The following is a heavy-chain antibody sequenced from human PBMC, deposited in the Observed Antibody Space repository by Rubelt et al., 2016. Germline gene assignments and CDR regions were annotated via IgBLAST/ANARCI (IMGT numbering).Heavy chain of an antibody. D-gene: IGHD5-12*01. CDR1: GGSFSDYY. J-gene: IGHJ4*02. Sequence: QVQLHQWGAGLLKPSETLSLTCTVYGGSFSDYYWSWIRQPPGKGLEWIGTIYYSGSTYYNPSLKSRLTIPVDTSNNQFSLKVNSVTAADTAVYYCARRRNSGYDFDYWGQGTLVTVSS. V-gene: IGHV4-34*01. CDR2: IYYSGST. CDR3: ARRRNSGYDFDY.